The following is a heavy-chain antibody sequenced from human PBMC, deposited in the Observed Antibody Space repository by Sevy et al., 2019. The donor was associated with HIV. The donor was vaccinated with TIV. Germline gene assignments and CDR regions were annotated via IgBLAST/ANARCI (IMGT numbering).Heavy chain of an antibody. J-gene: IGHJ4*02. V-gene: IGHV3-15*01. CDR2: IKSKIDGVTR. CDR3: TAGVGTSDFDY. CDR1: GFTFNNAW. Sequence: GESLKISCEASGFTFNNAWMSWVRQAPGKGLEWVGRIKSKIDGVTRDFAAPVKGRFAISRDDSKNTLYLQMNSLKTEDTAVYYCTAGVGTSDFDYWGRGVLVTVSS. D-gene: IGHD1-26*01.